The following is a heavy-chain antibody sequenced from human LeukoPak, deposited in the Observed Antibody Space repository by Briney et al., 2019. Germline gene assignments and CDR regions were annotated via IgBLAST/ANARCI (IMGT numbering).Heavy chain of an antibody. CDR1: GFTFDDYA. CDR2: ISWDGGST. Sequence: GSLRLSCAASGFTFDDYAMHWVRQAPGKGLEWVSLISWDGGSTYYADSVKGRFTISRDNSKNSLYLQMNSLRAEDTALYYRAKDKERFLKLGPFDYWGQGTLVTVSS. J-gene: IGHJ4*02. V-gene: IGHV3-43D*03. CDR3: AKDKERFLKLGPFDY. D-gene: IGHD7-27*01.